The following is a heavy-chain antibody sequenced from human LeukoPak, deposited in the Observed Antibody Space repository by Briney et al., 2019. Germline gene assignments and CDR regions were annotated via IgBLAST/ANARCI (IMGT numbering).Heavy chain of an antibody. Sequence: SETLSLTCAVSGGSISSSNWWSWVRQPPGKGLEWIGEIYHSGSTNYNPSLKSRVTISVDKSKNQFSLKLSSVTAADTAVYYCARAADSSSWYDMRLDYWGQGTLVTVSS. CDR1: GGSISSSNW. J-gene: IGHJ4*02. D-gene: IGHD6-13*01. CDR2: IYHSGST. CDR3: ARAADSSSWYDMRLDY. V-gene: IGHV4-4*02.